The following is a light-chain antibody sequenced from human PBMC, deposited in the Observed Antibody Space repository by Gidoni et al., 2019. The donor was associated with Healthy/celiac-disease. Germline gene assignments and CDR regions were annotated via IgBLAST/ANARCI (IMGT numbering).Light chain of an antibody. CDR3: YSTDSSGNHFVV. Sequence: SYELTQPPSVSVSPGQTASITCSGDALPKKYAYWYQQKSGQAPVLVIYEDSKRPSGIPERFSGSSSGTMATVTISGAQVEDEADYYCYSTDSSGNHFVVFGGGTKLTVL. CDR2: EDS. V-gene: IGLV3-10*01. J-gene: IGLJ2*01. CDR1: ALPKKY.